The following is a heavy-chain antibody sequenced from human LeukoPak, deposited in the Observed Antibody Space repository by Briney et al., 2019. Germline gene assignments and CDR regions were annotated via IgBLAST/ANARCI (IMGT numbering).Heavy chain of an antibody. V-gene: IGHV1-18*01. Sequence: GASVKVSCKASGYTFTSYGISWVRQAPGQGLEWMGWISAYNGNTNYAQKLQGRVTMTTDTSTSTAYMELRSLRSDDTAVYYCARTGYCSGGSCAKSYFDYWGQGTLVTVSS. D-gene: IGHD2-15*01. J-gene: IGHJ4*02. CDR1: GYTFTSYG. CDR2: ISAYNGNT. CDR3: ARTGYCSGGSCAKSYFDY.